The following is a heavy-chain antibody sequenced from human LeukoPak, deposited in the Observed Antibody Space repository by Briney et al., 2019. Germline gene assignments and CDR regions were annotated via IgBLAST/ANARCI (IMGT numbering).Heavy chain of an antibody. CDR2: IIPIFGTA. CDR3: ARTDYGDYGWFDP. V-gene: IGHV1-69*06. CDR1: GYTFTGYY. Sequence: GASVKVSCKASGYTFTGYYMHWVRQAPGQGLEWMGGIIPIFGTANYAQKFQGRVTITADKSTSTAYMELSSLRSEDTAVYYCARTDYGDYGWFDPWGQGTLVTVSS. D-gene: IGHD4-17*01. J-gene: IGHJ5*02.